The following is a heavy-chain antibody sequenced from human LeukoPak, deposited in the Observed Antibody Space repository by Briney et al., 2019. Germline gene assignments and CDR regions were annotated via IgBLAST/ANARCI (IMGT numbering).Heavy chain of an antibody. D-gene: IGHD3-10*01. V-gene: IGHV3-30*02. Sequence: GGSLRLSCAASGFTFSSYGMHWVRQAPGKGLEWVAFIRYDGSNKYYADSVKGRFTISRDNSKNTLYLQTNSLRAEDTAVYYCAKDYSHLWFGELSHWGQGTLVTVSS. J-gene: IGHJ4*02. CDR2: IRYDGSNK. CDR1: GFTFSSYG. CDR3: AKDYSHLWFGELSH.